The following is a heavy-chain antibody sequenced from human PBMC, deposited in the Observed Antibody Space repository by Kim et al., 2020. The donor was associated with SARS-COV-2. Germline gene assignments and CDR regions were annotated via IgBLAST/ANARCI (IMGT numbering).Heavy chain of an antibody. CDR2: IYSGGST. Sequence: GGSLRLSCAASGFTVSSNYMSWVRQAPGKGLEWVSVIYSGGSTYYADSVKGRFTISRDNSKNTLYLQMNSLRAEDTAVYYCAREGGIAAAGTATYWYFDLWGRGTLVTVSS. J-gene: IGHJ2*01. CDR1: GFTVSSNY. CDR3: AREGGIAAAGTATYWYFDL. V-gene: IGHV3-53*01. D-gene: IGHD6-13*01.